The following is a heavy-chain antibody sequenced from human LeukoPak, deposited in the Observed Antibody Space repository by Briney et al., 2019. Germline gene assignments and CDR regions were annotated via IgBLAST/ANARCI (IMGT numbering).Heavy chain of an antibody. CDR2: ISSNGGST. D-gene: IGHD3-16*02. CDR1: GFTFSSYA. J-gene: IGHJ4*02. Sequence: PGGSLRLSCAASGFTFSSYAMHWVRQAPGKGLEYVSAISSNGGSTYYANSVKGRFTISRDNSKNTLYLQMGSLRAEDMAVCYCARVDYDYVWGSYRYDYWGQGTLVTVSS. CDR3: ARVDYDYVWGSYRYDY. V-gene: IGHV3-64*01.